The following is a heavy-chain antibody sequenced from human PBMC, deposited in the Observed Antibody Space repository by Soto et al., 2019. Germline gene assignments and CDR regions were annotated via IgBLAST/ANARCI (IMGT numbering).Heavy chain of an antibody. V-gene: IGHV3-23*01. J-gene: IGHJ4*02. CDR1: GFTFSSYA. D-gene: IGHD2-21*02. CDR2: ISGSGGST. CDR3: AKRPGAYGGNSNDY. Sequence: GGSLRLSCAASGFTFSSYAMSWVRQAPGKGLEWVSAISGSGGSTYYADSVKGRFTISRDNSKNTLYLQMNSLRAEDTAVYYCAKRPGAYGGNSNDYWGQGTLVTVSS.